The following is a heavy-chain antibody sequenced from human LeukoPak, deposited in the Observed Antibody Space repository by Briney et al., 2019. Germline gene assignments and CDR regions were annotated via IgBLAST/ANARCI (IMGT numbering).Heavy chain of an antibody. CDR1: GYTFTGYY. Sequence: ASVKVSCKASGYTFTGYYIHWVRQAPGQGLEWMGWINPKSGGTNYAQKFQGRVTMTRDTSISTAYMELRSLRSDDTAVYYCARGGLINYYYMDVWGKGTTVTISS. CDR2: INPKSGGT. J-gene: IGHJ6*03. CDR3: ARGGLINYYYMDV. D-gene: IGHD5-24*01. V-gene: IGHV1-2*02.